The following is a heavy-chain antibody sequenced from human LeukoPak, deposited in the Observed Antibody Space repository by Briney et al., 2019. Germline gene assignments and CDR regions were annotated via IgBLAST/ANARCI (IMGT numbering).Heavy chain of an antibody. Sequence: SETLSLTCTVSGGSISSSSYYWGWIRQPPGKGLEWIGSIYYSGSTYYNPSLKSRVTISVDTSKNQFSLKLSSVTAADTAVYYCARAAGRSYYYYMDVWGKGTTVTVSS. CDR1: GGSISSSSYY. D-gene: IGHD6-13*01. J-gene: IGHJ6*03. CDR3: ARAAGRSYYYYMDV. CDR2: IYYSGST. V-gene: IGHV4-39*07.